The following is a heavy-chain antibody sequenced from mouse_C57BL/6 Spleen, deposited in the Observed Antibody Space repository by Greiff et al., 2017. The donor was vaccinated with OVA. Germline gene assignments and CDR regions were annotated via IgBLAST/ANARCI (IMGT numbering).Heavy chain of an antibody. CDR3: ARDYYGSSYYYFDY. CDR1: GYTFTSYW. D-gene: IGHD1-1*01. Sequence: VQLQQPGAELVKPGASVKMSCKASGYTFTSYWITWVKQRPGQGLEWIGDIYPGSGSTNYNEKFKSKATLTVDTSSSTAYMQLSSLTSEDSAVYYCARDYYGSSYYYFDYWGQGTTLTVSS. J-gene: IGHJ2*01. CDR2: IYPGSGST. V-gene: IGHV1-55*01.